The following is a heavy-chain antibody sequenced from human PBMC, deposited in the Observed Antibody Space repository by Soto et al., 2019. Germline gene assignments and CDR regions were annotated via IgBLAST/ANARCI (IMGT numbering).Heavy chain of an antibody. CDR1: GYTFTGYY. CDR3: ARGYCSDSGCSPFFDY. V-gene: IGHV1-2*02. J-gene: IGHJ4*02. D-gene: IGHD2-15*01. Sequence: ASVKVSFKASGYTFTGYYLHWVRQAPGQGLEWMGWISGNSGGTNYAQKFQGRVTMTRDTSIITAYMDLSRLTSDDTAVYYCARGYCSDSGCSPFFDYWGQGSLVTVS. CDR2: ISGNSGGT.